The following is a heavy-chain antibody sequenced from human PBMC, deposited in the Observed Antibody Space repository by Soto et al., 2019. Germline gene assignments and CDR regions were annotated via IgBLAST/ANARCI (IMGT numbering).Heavy chain of an antibody. Sequence: PGGSLRLSCAASGFTFSSYAMSWVRQAPGKGLEWVSAISGSGGSTYYADSVKGRFTISRDNSKNTLYLQMNSLRAEDTAVYYCAKDYIWGSYRYTGGLFDYWGQGTLVTVSS. V-gene: IGHV3-23*01. J-gene: IGHJ4*02. D-gene: IGHD3-16*02. CDR3: AKDYIWGSYRYTGGLFDY. CDR1: GFTFSSYA. CDR2: ISGSGGST.